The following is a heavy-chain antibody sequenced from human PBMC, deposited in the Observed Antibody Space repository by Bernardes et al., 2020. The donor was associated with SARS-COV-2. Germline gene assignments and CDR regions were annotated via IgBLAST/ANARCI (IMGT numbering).Heavy chain of an antibody. Sequence: GGSLRLSCAASGFTFSSYAMHWVRQAPGKGLEWVAVISYDGSNKYYADSVKGRFTISRDNSKNTLYLQMNSLRAEDTAVYYCASGLLWFGELFDWGQGTLDT. CDR2: ISYDGSNK. J-gene: IGHJ4*02. V-gene: IGHV3-30-3*01. CDR3: ASGLLWFGELFD. CDR1: GFTFSSYA. D-gene: IGHD3-10*01.